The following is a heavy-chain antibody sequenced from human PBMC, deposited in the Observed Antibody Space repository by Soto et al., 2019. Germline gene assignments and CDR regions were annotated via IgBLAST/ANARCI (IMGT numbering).Heavy chain of an antibody. Sequence: QVQLVQSGAEVKKPGSSVKVSCKASGGTFSSYAISWVRQAPGQGLEWMGGIIPIFGTANYAQKFQGRVTITADESTSTAYMELSSLRSEDTAVYYCARTLYGVYVNYYYGMDVWGQGTTVTVSS. CDR2: IIPIFGTA. CDR3: ARTLYGVYVNYYYGMDV. J-gene: IGHJ6*02. D-gene: IGHD4-17*01. V-gene: IGHV1-69*01. CDR1: GGTFSSYA.